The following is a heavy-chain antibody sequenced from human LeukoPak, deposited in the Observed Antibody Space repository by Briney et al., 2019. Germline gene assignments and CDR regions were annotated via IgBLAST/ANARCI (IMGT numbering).Heavy chain of an antibody. J-gene: IGHJ5*02. D-gene: IGHD2-8*02. CDR2: INPSGGST. Sequence: ASVKVSCKASGYTFTSYGISWVRQAPGQGLEWMGIINPSGGSTSYAQKFQGRVTMTRDTSTSTVYMELSSLRSEDTAVYYCARDFGTGFDPWGQGTLVTVSS. CDR3: ARDFGTGFDP. V-gene: IGHV1-46*01. CDR1: GYTFTSYG.